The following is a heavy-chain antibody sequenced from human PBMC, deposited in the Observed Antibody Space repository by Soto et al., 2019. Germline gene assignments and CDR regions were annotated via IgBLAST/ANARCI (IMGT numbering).Heavy chain of an antibody. Sequence: PSETLSLTCTVSGGSISGYYWSWIRQPPGKGLEWIGYIYYSGSTNYNPSLKSRVTISVDTSKNQFSLKLSSVTAADTAVYYCARGDARFLEWFQPPGYFDYWGQGTLVTVSS. J-gene: IGHJ4*02. D-gene: IGHD3-3*01. CDR1: GGSISGYY. CDR2: IYYSGST. CDR3: ARGDARFLEWFQPPGYFDY. V-gene: IGHV4-59*01.